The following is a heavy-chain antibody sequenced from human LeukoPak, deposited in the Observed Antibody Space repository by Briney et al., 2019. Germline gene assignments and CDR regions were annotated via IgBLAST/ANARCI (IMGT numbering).Heavy chain of an antibody. CDR1: GFTFSSYW. V-gene: IGHV3-74*01. Sequence: GRSLRLSCAASGFTFSSYWMHWVRQAPGKGLVWVSRINSDGSVTSFADSVKGRFTISRDNAKNTVYLQMNSLTVEDTAVYFCARSSHYTIPFDSWGQGMLVTVSS. J-gene: IGHJ5*01. CDR2: INSDGSVT. CDR3: ARSSHYTIPFDS. D-gene: IGHD2-2*02.